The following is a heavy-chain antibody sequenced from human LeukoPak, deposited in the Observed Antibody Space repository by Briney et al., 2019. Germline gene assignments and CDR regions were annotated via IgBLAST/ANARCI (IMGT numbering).Heavy chain of an antibody. D-gene: IGHD6-6*01. Sequence: PGGSLRLSCAACGFTFSSYEMNWVRQAPGKGVECVSYISSTGSTISYADSVTGPFTISRDTARTSLYLQMTSLRAEDTAVYYCASRAARRSYWGQGTLVTVSS. CDR3: ASRAARRSY. J-gene: IGHJ4*02. CDR1: GFTFSSYE. V-gene: IGHV3-48*03. CDR2: ISSTGSTI.